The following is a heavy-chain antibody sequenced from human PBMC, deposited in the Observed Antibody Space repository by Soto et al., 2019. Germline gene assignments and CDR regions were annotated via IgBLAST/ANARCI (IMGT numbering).Heavy chain of an antibody. CDR3: ARSPHGMDV. V-gene: IGHV3-7*03. CDR1: GITLSNFW. Sequence: GGSLRLSCGGSGITLSNFWMTWVRQAPGKGLEWVASIKQDGSEQYYVDSVKGRFTVSRDNANNTLYLQMNCLRVEDTAVYYCARSPHGMDVWGPGTTVTVS. J-gene: IGHJ6*02. CDR2: IKQDGSEQ.